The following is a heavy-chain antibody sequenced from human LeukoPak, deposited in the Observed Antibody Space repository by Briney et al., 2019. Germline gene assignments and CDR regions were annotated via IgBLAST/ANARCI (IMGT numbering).Heavy chain of an antibody. J-gene: IGHJ4*02. CDR1: GGSISSYY. CDR2: ISYSGST. Sequence: SETLSLTCTVSGGSISSYYWNWIRQPPGKGLEWIGYISYSGSTNYNPSLKSRVTISSDTSKNQFSLKLSSVTAADTAVYFCARFGIAVRPGDYYFDYWGQGTLVTVSS. V-gene: IGHV4-59*08. D-gene: IGHD6-6*01. CDR3: ARFGIAVRPGDYYFDY.